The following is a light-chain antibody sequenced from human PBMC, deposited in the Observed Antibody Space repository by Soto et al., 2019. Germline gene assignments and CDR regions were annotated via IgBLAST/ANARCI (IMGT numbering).Light chain of an antibody. V-gene: IGLV2-8*01. CDR3: SSYAGSNWYV. Sequence: VLTQPPSASWSPGRSVTISCTGTNSTFVGYNYVSWYQQYPGKAPKLIIYEVNERPSGVPDRFSGSKSGNTASLTVSGLQTADEADYYCSSYAGSNWYVFGTGTKVTVL. CDR2: EVN. J-gene: IGLJ1*01. CDR1: NSTFVGYNY.